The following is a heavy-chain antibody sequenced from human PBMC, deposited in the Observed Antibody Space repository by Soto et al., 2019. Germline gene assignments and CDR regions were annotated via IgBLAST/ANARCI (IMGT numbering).Heavy chain of an antibody. CDR2: IYYSGST. J-gene: IGHJ5*02. CDR3: AGGGNWFDP. Sequence: KPWETLSLTCTVSGGSISSYYWSWIRQPPGKGLEWIGYIYYSGSTNYNPSLKSRVTISVDASKNQFSLKLSSVTAADTAVYYCAGGGNWFDPWGQGTLVTVSS. V-gene: IGHV4-59*01. CDR1: GGSISSYY. D-gene: IGHD3-16*01.